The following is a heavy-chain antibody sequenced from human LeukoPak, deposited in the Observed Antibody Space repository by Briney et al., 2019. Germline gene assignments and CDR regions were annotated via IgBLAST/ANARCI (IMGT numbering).Heavy chain of an antibody. CDR1: GGTFSSYA. CDR2: IIPIFGTA. Sequence: SVKVSCKASGGTFSSYAISWVRQAPGQGLEWMGGIIPIFGTANYAQKFQGRVTITTDESTSTAYMELSSLRSEDTAVYYCVRDGDHYYDSSGYYDRSYYFDYWGQGTLVTVSS. CDR3: VRDGDHYYDSSGYYDRSYYFDY. J-gene: IGHJ4*02. V-gene: IGHV1-69*05. D-gene: IGHD3-22*01.